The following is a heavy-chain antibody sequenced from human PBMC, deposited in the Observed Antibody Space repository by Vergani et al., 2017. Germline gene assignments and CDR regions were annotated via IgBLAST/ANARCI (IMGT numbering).Heavy chain of an antibody. CDR3: AHSGWYYYYYGMDV. J-gene: IGHJ6*02. CDR2: IFSNDEK. D-gene: IGHD6-19*01. Sequence: QVTLKESGPVLVKTTENLTLTCTVSGFSRSNARMGVSWIRQPPGKALEWLAHIFSNDEKSYSTSLKSRLTISKDTSKSQVVLTMTNMDPVDTATYYCAHSGWYYYYYGMDVWGQGTTVTVSS. CDR1: GFSRSNARMG. V-gene: IGHV2-26*01.